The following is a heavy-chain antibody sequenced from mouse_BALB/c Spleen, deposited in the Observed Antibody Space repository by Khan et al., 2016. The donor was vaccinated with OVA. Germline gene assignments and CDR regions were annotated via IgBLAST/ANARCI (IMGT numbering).Heavy chain of an antibody. V-gene: IGHV14-3*02. CDR1: GFNIKDTY. CDR2: IDPANDNT. Sequence: VQLQQPGAELVKPGASVKLSCTASGFNIKDTYIHWVKQRPEQGLEWIGRIDPANDNTKYDPKFQGKATITADTSSNTAYLQLSSLTSEDTAVYYCASLYYRSAWFAYWGQGTLVTVSA. D-gene: IGHD2-14*01. CDR3: ASLYYRSAWFAY. J-gene: IGHJ3*01.